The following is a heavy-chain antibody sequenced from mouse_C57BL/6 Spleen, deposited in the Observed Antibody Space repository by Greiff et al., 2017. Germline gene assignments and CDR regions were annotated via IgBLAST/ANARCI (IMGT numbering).Heavy chain of an antibody. Sequence: EVQLVESGGGLVKPGGSLKLSCAASGFTFSSYAMPWVRQTPEKRLEWVATISAAGSYTYYPANVKGRFTFSRDNAKNNLYMQLSHLKSEDTAMXYGARTIVTTRRYCDVWGTGTTVTVSS. D-gene: IGHD2-12*01. J-gene: IGHJ1*03. V-gene: IGHV5-4*01. CDR2: ISAAGSYT. CDR1: GFTFSSYA. CDR3: ARTIVTTRRYCDV.